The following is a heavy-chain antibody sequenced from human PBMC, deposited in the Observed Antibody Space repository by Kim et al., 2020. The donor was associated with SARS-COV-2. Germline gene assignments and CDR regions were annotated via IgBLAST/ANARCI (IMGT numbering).Heavy chain of an antibody. J-gene: IGHJ4*01. CDR1: GFTFSSNG. V-gene: IGHV3-23*01. CDR2: ITGNGGTT. CDR3: RKTPGGYTFGSFYFDS. Sequence: GGSLRLSCTVSGFTFSSNGLSWVRKGPGKGLEWVSAITGNGGTTYYADPAKGRLTIFPDDSTDTFYSQMHSLRAEATPAYYCRKTPGGYTFGSFYFDSWG. D-gene: IGHD3-22*01.